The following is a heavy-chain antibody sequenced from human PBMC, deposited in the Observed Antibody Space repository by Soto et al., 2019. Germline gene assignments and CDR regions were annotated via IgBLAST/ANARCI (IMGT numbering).Heavy chain of an antibody. CDR2: IYSGGST. CDR1: GFTVSSNY. D-gene: IGHD6-13*01. V-gene: IGHV3-53*01. CDR3: VRIGGGSSWYPGYYYYYGMDV. Sequence: LRLSCAASGFTVSSNYMSWVRQAPGKGLEWVSVIYSGGSTYYADSVKGRFTISRDNSKNTLYLQMNSLRAEDTAMYYWVRIGGGSSWYPGYYYYYGMDVWGQGTTVTVSS. J-gene: IGHJ6*02.